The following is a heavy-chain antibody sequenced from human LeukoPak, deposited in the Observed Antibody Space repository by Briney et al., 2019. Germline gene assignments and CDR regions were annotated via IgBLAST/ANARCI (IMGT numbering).Heavy chain of an antibody. V-gene: IGHV3-48*01. D-gene: IGHD1-7*01. CDR1: GFTFSSHS. CDR2: ISSSSSTI. Sequence: GGSLRLSCAASGFTFSSHSMNWVRQAPGKGLEWVSYISSSSSTIYYADSVKGRFTISRDNAKNSLYLQMNSLRAEDTAVYYCARPVPPTIKTGTKWFDLWGQGTLVTVSS. J-gene: IGHJ5*02. CDR3: ARPVPPTIKTGTKWFDL.